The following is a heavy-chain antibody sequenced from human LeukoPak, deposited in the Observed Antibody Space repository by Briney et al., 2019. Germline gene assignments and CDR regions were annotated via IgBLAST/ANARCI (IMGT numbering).Heavy chain of an antibody. CDR2: IYHSGST. CDR1: GGSITSGNW. D-gene: IGHD6-13*01. Sequence: PETLSLTCAVSGGSITSGNWWSWVRQPPGKGLEWIGEIYHSGSTNFNPSLKSRVTISVDKSKNQFSLKLSSVTAADTAVYYCARDYAAAGIDAFDIWGQGTMVTVSS. CDR3: ARDYAAAGIDAFDI. V-gene: IGHV4-4*03. J-gene: IGHJ3*02.